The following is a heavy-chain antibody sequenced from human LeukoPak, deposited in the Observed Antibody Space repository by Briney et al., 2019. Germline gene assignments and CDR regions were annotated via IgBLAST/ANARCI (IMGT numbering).Heavy chain of an antibody. CDR3: AREETVTTLTGRWGYFDY. CDR1: GITLSNYG. D-gene: IGHD4-17*01. Sequence: TGGSLRLSCAVSGITLSNYGMTWVRQAPGKGLEWVAGIGGSGGGTNYADSVKGRFTISRDNSKNTLYLQMNSLRAEDTAVYYCAREETVTTLTGRWGYFDYWGQGTLVTVSS. CDR2: IGGSGGGT. V-gene: IGHV3-23*01. J-gene: IGHJ4*02.